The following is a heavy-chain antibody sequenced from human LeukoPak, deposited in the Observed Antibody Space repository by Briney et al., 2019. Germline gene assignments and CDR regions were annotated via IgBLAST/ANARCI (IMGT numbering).Heavy chain of an antibody. CDR3: ARDPAFRGAQMEY. V-gene: IGHV1-18*01. D-gene: IGHD3-10*01. CDR2: ISGYNGNT. J-gene: IGHJ4*02. Sequence: ASVKVSCKASGYTLTSYGCSWVRQAPGQGLEWMGWISGYNGNTNYAQNLQGRVTMTIDTSTSTAYMELRSLRSDDTAVYYCARDPAFRGAQMEYWGQGTLVTVSS. CDR1: GYTLTSYG.